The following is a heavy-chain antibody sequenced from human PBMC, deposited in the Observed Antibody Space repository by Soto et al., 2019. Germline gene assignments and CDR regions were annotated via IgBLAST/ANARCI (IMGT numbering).Heavy chain of an antibody. CDR3: ARDMSRTYYYGSGSYYNLAPYYYYYGMDV. D-gene: IGHD3-10*01. V-gene: IGHV3-30-3*01. Sequence: LRLSCAASGFTFSSYAMHWVRQAPGKGLEWVAVISYDGSNKYYADSVKGRFTISRDNSKNTLYLQMNSLRAEDTAVYYCARDMSRTYYYGSGSYYNLAPYYYYYGMDVWGQGTTVTVSS. J-gene: IGHJ6*02. CDR2: ISYDGSNK. CDR1: GFTFSSYA.